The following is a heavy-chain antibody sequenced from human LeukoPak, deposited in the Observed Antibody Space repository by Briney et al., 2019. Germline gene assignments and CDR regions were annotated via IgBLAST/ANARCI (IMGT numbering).Heavy chain of an antibody. D-gene: IGHD6-19*01. CDR2: ISSSGRTT. CDR3: ARASPLRQWLADAFDI. V-gene: IGHV3-48*03. J-gene: IGHJ3*02. CDR1: GFTFSSFE. Sequence: GGSLRLSCAASGFTFSSFEMNWVRQAPGKGLDWVSYISSSGRTTYYADSVKGRFTISRDNAKNSLYLQMNSLRAEDTAVYYCARASPLRQWLADAFDIWGQGTMVTVSS.